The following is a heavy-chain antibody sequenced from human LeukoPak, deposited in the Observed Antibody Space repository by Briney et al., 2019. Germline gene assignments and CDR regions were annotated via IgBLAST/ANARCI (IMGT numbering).Heavy chain of an antibody. CDR3: ARVWTGQWPPHYYYMDV. J-gene: IGHJ6*03. V-gene: IGHV3-21*01. Sequence: GGSLRLSCAASGFTFSSYSMNWVRQAPGKGLEWISCISSSSSYIYYADSVKGRFTISRDNAKNSLYLQMNSLRAEDTAVYYCARVWTGQWPPHYYYMDVWGKGTTVTISS. CDR2: ISSSSSYI. D-gene: IGHD6-19*01. CDR1: GFTFSSYS.